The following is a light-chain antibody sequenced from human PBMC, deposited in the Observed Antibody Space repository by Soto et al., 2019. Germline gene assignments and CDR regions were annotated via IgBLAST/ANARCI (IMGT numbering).Light chain of an antibody. V-gene: IGLV2-14*03. CDR2: DVR. CDR1: SSDVGGYNY. Sequence: QSVLTQPASVSGSPGQSITISCTGTSSDVGGYNYVSWYQQHPGKAPKLMIYDVRNRPSGVSNRFSGSKSGNTASLTISGLQAEDEADYYWCSYTTSSTVLFGGGTTLTVL. CDR3: CSYTTSSTVL. J-gene: IGLJ2*01.